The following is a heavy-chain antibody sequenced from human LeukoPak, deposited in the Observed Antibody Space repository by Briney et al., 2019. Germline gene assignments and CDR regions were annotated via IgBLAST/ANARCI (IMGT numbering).Heavy chain of an antibody. CDR3: ARAPGGYCSGGSCYSIVLPFDY. Sequence: SETLSFKCAVYGGTFSGYYWSWIRQRQGKGLEWIGDINHSGSTNYKPSLKSRVTISIVTSKNQFSLRLSSVTAADTAVYYCARAPGGYCSGGSCYSIVLPFDYWGQGTLVTVSS. D-gene: IGHD2-15*01. CDR2: INHSGST. CDR1: GGTFSGYY. J-gene: IGHJ4*02. V-gene: IGHV4-34*01.